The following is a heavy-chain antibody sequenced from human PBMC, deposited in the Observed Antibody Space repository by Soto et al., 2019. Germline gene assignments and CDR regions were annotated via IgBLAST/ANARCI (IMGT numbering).Heavy chain of an antibody. J-gene: IGHJ5*02. CDR3: AKVFGYCSIPSSPASIAP. CDR2: ISYDGSNK. CDR1: GGTFSSYG. V-gene: IGHV3-30*18. D-gene: IGHD2-2*01. Sequence: GGSLRLSCAASGGTFSSYGMRWVSQAPGKGLEWEAAISYDGSNKYYADSVKDRFTISRDNSKNTLYLQMNSLRARDTAVYYCAKVFGYCSIPSSPASIAPWGKGTLVPVSP.